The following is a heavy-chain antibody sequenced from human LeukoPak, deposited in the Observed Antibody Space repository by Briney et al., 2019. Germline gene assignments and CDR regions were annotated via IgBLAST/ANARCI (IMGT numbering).Heavy chain of an antibody. V-gene: IGHV1-2*02. CDR2: INPNSGGT. J-gene: IGHJ4*02. Sequence: GASVKVSCKASGYTFTAYYMHWVRQAPGQGLEWMGWINPNSGGTNYAQKFQGRVTMTRDTSISTAYMELSRLRSDDTAVYYCARGGYYYYDSSGPLDYWGQGTLVTVSS. CDR1: GYTFTAYY. CDR3: ARGGYYYYDSSGPLDY. D-gene: IGHD3-22*01.